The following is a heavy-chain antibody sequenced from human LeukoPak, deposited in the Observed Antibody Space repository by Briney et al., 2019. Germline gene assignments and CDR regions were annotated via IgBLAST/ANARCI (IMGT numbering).Heavy chain of an antibody. Sequence: PSETLPLTCTVSGGSISSGGYYWSWIRQHPGKGLEWIGYIYYSGSTYYNPSLKSRVTISVDTSKNQFSLNLSSVTAADTAVYYCARVWYYYDSSGYCYYFDYWGQGTLVTVSS. J-gene: IGHJ4*02. CDR1: GGSISSGGYY. CDR2: IYYSGST. D-gene: IGHD3-22*01. CDR3: ARVWYYYDSSGYCYYFDY. V-gene: IGHV4-31*03.